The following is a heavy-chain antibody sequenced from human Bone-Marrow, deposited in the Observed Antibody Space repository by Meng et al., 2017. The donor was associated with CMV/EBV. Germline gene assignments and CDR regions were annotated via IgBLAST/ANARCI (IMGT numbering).Heavy chain of an antibody. V-gene: IGHV4-34*01. Sequence: SETLSLPCAVYGGSISGYFWSWVRQAPGKGLEWIGEINHSGSTNYNPSLKSRVTISVDTSKNQFSLKLSSVTAADTAVYYCARLAYSYGCVDYWCQGTRVTVSS. CDR1: GGSISGYF. J-gene: IGHJ4*02. CDR2: INHSGST. CDR3: ARLAYSYGCVDY. D-gene: IGHD5-18*01.